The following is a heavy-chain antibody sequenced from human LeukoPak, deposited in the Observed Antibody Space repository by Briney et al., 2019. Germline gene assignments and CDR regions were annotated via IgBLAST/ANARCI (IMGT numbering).Heavy chain of an antibody. J-gene: IGHJ4*02. CDR1: GYSISSGYY. Sequence: PSETLSLTCTVSGYSISSGYYWGWIRQPPGKGLEWIGTIRHSGTTYYNPSLKSRVTISIDSSKNQFSLKLTSVTAADTAVYYCARDPNEPGSHSDYWGQGTLVTVSS. V-gene: IGHV4-38-2*02. CDR3: ARDPNEPGSHSDY. D-gene: IGHD1-26*01. CDR2: IRHSGTT.